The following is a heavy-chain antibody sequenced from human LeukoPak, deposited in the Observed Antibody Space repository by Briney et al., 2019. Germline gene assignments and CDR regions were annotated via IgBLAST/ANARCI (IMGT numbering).Heavy chain of an antibody. J-gene: IGHJ4*02. Sequence: SETLSLTCTVSGGSISSSSYYWGWIRQPPGKGLEWIGSIYYSGSTYYNPSLKSRVTISVDTSKNQFSLKLSSVTAADTAVYYCARAPLIITMVQGATYYFDYWGQGTLVTVSS. V-gene: IGHV4-39*07. CDR1: GGSISSSSYY. CDR2: IYYSGST. D-gene: IGHD3-10*01. CDR3: ARAPLIITMVQGATYYFDY.